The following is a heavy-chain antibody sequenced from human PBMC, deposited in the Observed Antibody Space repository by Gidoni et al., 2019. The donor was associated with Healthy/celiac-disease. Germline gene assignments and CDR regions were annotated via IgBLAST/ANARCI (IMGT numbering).Heavy chain of an antibody. V-gene: IGHV3-64*01. CDR3: ARVIKDHDFWSGYWDPYYYGMDV. Sequence: EVQLVESGGGLVQPGGSLRLSCAASGFTFSSYAMHWVRQAPGKGLEYVSAISSNGGSTYYANSVKGRFTISRDNSKNTLYLQMGSLRAEDMAVYYCARVIKDHDFWSGYWDPYYYGMDVWGQGTTVTVSS. D-gene: IGHD3-3*01. CDR1: GFTFSSYA. J-gene: IGHJ6*02. CDR2: ISSNGGST.